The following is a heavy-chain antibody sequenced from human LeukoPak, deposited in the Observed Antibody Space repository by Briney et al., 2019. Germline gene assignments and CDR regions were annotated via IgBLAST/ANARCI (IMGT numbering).Heavy chain of an antibody. CDR1: GFTFSNAW. V-gene: IGHV3-7*01. Sequence: GGSLRLSCAASGFTFSNAWMSWVRQAPGKGLEWVANIKQDGSEKYYVDSVKGRFTISRDNAKNSLYLQMNSLRAEDTAVYYCARSVVATVWGQGTLVTVSS. J-gene: IGHJ4*02. CDR2: IKQDGSEK. CDR3: ARSVVATV. D-gene: IGHD5-12*01.